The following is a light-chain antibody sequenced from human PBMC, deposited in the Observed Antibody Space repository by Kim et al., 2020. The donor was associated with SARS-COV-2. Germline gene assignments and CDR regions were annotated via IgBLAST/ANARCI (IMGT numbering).Light chain of an antibody. CDR2: GNS. CDR1: SPSIGADFD. CDR3: QSSDSSLHIYV. J-gene: IGLJ1*01. V-gene: IGLV1-40*01. Sequence: QSVLTQPPSVSEAPGQSVTISCTGSSPSIGADFDVHWYQHLPGTAPKLLIYGNSNRPSGVPDRFSGSKSGTSASLAITGLQAEDEADYYCQSSDSSLHIYVFGTGTKVTVL.